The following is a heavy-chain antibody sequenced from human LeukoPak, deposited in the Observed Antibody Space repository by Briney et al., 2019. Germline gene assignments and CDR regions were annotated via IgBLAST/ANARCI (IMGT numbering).Heavy chain of an antibody. J-gene: IGHJ5*02. D-gene: IGHD6-13*01. V-gene: IGHV3-9*01. CDR3: VGYISSWYPGGNWFDP. CDR2: ISWNSGSI. Sequence: SGGSLRLSCAASGFTFDDYAMHWVRPAPGEGLEWVSGISWNSGSIGYADSVKGRFTISRDNAKNSLYLQMNSLRAEDTAVYCCVGYISSWYPGGNWFDPWGEGTLVTVSS. CDR1: GFTFDDYA.